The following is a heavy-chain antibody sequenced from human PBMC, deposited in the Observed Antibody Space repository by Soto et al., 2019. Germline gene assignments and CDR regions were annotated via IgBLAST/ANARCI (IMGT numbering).Heavy chain of an antibody. CDR1: GFTFSSYW. CDR2: IKQDGSEK. V-gene: IGHV3-7*04. CDR3: ARDRDIVVVVAATRDWYFDL. Sequence: EVQLVESGGGLVQPGGSLRLSCAASGFTFSSYWMSWVRQAPGKGLEWVANIKQDGSEKYYVDSVKGRFTRSRDNAKNSLYLQMNSLRAEDTAVYYCARDRDIVVVVAATRDWYFDLWGRGTLVTVSS. D-gene: IGHD2-15*01. J-gene: IGHJ2*01.